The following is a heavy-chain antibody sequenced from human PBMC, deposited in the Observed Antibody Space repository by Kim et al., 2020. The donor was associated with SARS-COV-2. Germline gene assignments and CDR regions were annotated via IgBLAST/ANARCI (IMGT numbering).Heavy chain of an antibody. J-gene: IGHJ3*02. CDR2: IIPILGIA. Sequence: SVKVSCKASGGTFSSYAISWVRQAPGQGLEWMGRIIPILGIANYAQKFQGRVTITADKSTSTAYMELSSLRSEDTAVYYCAGGWNSSSRDAFDIWGQGTMVTVSS. CDR3: AGGWNSSSRDAFDI. D-gene: IGHD6-13*01. V-gene: IGHV1-69*04. CDR1: GGTFSSYA.